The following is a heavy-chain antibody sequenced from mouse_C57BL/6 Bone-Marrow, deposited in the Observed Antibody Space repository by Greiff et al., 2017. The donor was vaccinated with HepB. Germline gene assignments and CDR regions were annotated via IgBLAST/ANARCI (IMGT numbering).Heavy chain of an antibody. V-gene: IGHV1-82*01. J-gene: IGHJ3*01. CDR3: ARSYLGWLPAWFAY. CDR2: IYPGDGDT. D-gene: IGHD2-3*01. Sequence: QVQLQQSGPELVKPGASVKISCKASGYAFSSSWMNWVKQRPGKGLEWIGRIYPGDGDTNYNGKFKDKATLTADKSSSTAYMQLSSLTSEDSAVYYCARSYLGWLPAWFAYWGQGTLVTVSA. CDR1: GYAFSSSW.